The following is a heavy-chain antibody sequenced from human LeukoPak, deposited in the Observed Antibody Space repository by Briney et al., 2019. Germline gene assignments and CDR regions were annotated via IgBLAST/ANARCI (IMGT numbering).Heavy chain of an antibody. Sequence: SETLSLTCGVFGGSLSGYYWSWIRQLPGKGLEWIGEINQSGSTNYNPSLKSRVTITIDTSKKEFSLMVRSVTAADTAVYYCVRRKSGYYSDFDYWGQGTLVTVSS. CDR2: INQSGST. V-gene: IGHV4-34*01. D-gene: IGHD3-3*01. CDR1: GGSLSGYY. J-gene: IGHJ4*02. CDR3: VRRKSGYYSDFDY.